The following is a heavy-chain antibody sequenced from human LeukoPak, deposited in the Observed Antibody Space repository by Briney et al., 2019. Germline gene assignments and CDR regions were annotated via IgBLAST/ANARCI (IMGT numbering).Heavy chain of an antibody. CDR2: IYTSGIT. Sequence: SEILSLTCTVSGGSISSGSYYWSWIRQPAGKGLEWIGRIYTSGITNYNPSLKSRVTISVDTSKNQFSLKLSSVTAADTAVYYCARVLAAAPIYYYYGMDVWGQGTTVTVSS. CDR1: GGSISSGSYY. V-gene: IGHV4-61*02. J-gene: IGHJ6*02. CDR3: ARVLAAAPIYYYYGMDV. D-gene: IGHD6-13*01.